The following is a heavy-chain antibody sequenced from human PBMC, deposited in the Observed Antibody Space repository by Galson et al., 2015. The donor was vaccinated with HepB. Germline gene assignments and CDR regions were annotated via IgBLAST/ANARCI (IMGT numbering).Heavy chain of an antibody. CDR2: IYYSGST. D-gene: IGHD5-18*01. J-gene: IGHJ5*02. V-gene: IGHV4-61*01. CDR3: AGARMDTAMVTSWFAP. CDR1: GGSVSSGSYY. Sequence: SETLSLTCTVSGGSVSSGSYYWSWIRQPPGEGLEWIGYIYYSGSTNYNPSLKSRVTISVDTSKNQFSLKLSSVTAADTAVYYCAGARMDTAMVTSWFAPWGQGTLVTVSS.